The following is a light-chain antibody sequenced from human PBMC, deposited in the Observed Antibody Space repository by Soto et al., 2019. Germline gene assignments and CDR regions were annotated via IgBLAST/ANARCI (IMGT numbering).Light chain of an antibody. Sequence: VLARPLPVSWGPRGEGPISRPGRGPKNGNNYVSWYQQLPGTAPKLLIYENNKRPSGIPDRFSGSKSGTSATLGITGLQTGDEADYYCGTWDSSLSASYVFGTGTKVTVL. J-gene: IGLJ1*01. V-gene: IGLV1-51*02. CDR1: GPKNGNNY. CDR2: ENN. CDR3: GTWDSSLSASYV.